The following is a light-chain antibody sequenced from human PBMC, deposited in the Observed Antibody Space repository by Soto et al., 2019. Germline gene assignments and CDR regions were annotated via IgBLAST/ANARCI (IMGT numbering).Light chain of an antibody. CDR1: QSVGRNY. CDR2: GAS. CDR3: QKYASSPFT. V-gene: IGKV3-20*01. Sequence: EIVLTQSPGTLSLSPGERGTLSCRASQSVGRNYLAWYQQKPVQAPRLLIYGASSRCTGIPDRFSGSGSGTDFTLTVSRLEPEDCGVYYCQKYASSPFTFGGGTKVEIK. J-gene: IGKJ4*01.